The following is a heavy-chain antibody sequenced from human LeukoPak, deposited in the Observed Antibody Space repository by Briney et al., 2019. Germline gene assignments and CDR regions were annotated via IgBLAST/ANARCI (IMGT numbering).Heavy chain of an antibody. Sequence: ASVKVSCKASGYTFTSHGISWVRQAPGQGLEWMGWISAYNGNTNYAQKLQGRVTMTTDTSTSTAYMELRSLRSEDTAVYYCATRFARIRTDYGDYVRKQIDYWGQGTLVTVSS. CDR1: GYTFTSHG. D-gene: IGHD4-17*01. CDR3: ATRFARIRTDYGDYVRKQIDY. V-gene: IGHV1-18*01. J-gene: IGHJ4*02. CDR2: ISAYNGNT.